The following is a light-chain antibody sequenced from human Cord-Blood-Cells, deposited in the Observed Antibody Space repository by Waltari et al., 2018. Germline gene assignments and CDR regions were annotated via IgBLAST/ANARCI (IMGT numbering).Light chain of an antibody. Sequence: DIQMTQSPSTLSASVGGRVTITCRASQSISSWLAWYQQKPGKAPKLLSYDASSLESCVPSRFSGSGSGTEFTLTINSLQPDDFATYYCQQYNSYWTFGQGTKVEIK. CDR1: QSISSW. CDR2: DAS. J-gene: IGKJ1*01. CDR3: QQYNSYWT. V-gene: IGKV1-5*01.